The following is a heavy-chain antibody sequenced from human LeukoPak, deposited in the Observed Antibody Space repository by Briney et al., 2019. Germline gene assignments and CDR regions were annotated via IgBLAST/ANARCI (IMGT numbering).Heavy chain of an antibody. Sequence: GGSLRLSCAASGFTFSSYDMHWVRQAPGKGLEWVAFIRYDGSNKYYADSVKGRFTISRDNSKNTLYLQMNSLRAEDTAVYYCAKALLPFDYWGQGTLVTVSS. V-gene: IGHV3-30*02. D-gene: IGHD2-21*02. CDR2: IRYDGSNK. CDR3: AKALLPFDY. J-gene: IGHJ4*02. CDR1: GFTFSSYD.